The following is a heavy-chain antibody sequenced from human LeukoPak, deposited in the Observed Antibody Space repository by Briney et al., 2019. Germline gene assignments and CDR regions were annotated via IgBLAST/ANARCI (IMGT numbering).Heavy chain of an antibody. D-gene: IGHD3-22*01. J-gene: IGHJ6*03. Sequence: SETLSLTCTVSGGSISSSSYYWGWIRQPPGKGLEWIGSIYYSGSTYYNPSLKSRVTISVDTSKNQFSLKLSSVTAADTAVYYCARADSSGYEEDYYYYMDVWGKGTTVTVSS. V-gene: IGHV4-39*07. CDR3: ARADSSGYEEDYYYYMDV. CDR2: IYYSGST. CDR1: GGSISSSSYY.